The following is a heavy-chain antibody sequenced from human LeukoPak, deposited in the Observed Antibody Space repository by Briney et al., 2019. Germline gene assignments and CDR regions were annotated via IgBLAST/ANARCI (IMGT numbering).Heavy chain of an antibody. J-gene: IGHJ4*02. CDR3: AKDRTGEKSISGNY. V-gene: IGHV3-23*01. D-gene: IGHD2-21*01. CDR2: ISNGGGST. Sequence: GGSLRLSCAASGFIFSNYAMSWVRQAPGKGLEWVSTISNGGGSTYYADSVKGRFTISRDNSKNTLYLQMISPRAEDTAVYYCAKDRTGEKSISGNYWGQGILVTVSS. CDR1: GFIFSNYA.